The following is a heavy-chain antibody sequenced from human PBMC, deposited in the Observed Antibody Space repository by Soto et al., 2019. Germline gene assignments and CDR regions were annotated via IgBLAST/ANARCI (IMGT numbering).Heavy chain of an antibody. Sequence: EVQLVESGGGSVQPGGSLRLSCAASGFTFSTFSMNWVRQAPGRGLEWISYISGGGRPISYADSVKGRFTISRDNAKNSLYLQMDSLTDEDTAVYYCARDLGWAFDSWGQRNLVTVSS. CDR2: ISGGGRPI. CDR3: ARDLGWAFDS. CDR1: GFTFSTFS. V-gene: IGHV3-48*02. D-gene: IGHD6-19*01. J-gene: IGHJ4*02.